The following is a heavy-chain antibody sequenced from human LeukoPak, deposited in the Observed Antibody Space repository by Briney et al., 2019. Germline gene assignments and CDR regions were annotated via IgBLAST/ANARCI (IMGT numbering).Heavy chain of an antibody. Sequence: ASVKVSCKASGDTFISNYVQWVRQAPGQGLEWMGIIHPSGGSTTYAQKFQGRVTMTRDTSTRTVYMELSSLRSEDTAMYYCARVRFSSGWYIAFDMWGQGTMVTVSS. CDR1: GDTFISNY. CDR3: ARVRFSSGWYIAFDM. D-gene: IGHD6-19*01. J-gene: IGHJ3*02. V-gene: IGHV1-46*01. CDR2: IHPSGGST.